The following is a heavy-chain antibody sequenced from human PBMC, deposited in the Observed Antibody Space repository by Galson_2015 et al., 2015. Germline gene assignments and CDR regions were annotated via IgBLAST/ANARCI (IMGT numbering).Heavy chain of an antibody. D-gene: IGHD6-6*01. CDR3: ARVDLSIAANIDY. J-gene: IGHJ4*02. CDR1: GYTFTGYY. Sequence: SVKVSCKASGYTFTGYYMHWLRQAPGQGLEWMGRINPNRGGTNYAQKFQGRVTMTRDTSISTAYMGLSSLRSEDTAVYYCARVDLSIAANIDYWGQGTLVTVSS. V-gene: IGHV1-2*06. CDR2: INPNRGGT.